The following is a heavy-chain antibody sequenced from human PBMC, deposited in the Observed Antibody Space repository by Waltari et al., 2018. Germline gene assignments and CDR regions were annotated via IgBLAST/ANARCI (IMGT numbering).Heavy chain of an antibody. D-gene: IGHD3-3*01. CDR2: INPNNGGT. V-gene: IGHV1-2*02. CDR1: GYTFTDNY. Sequence: QVQLVQSGAEVKKPGASVKVSCKASGYTFTDNYMHWVRQAPGQGLEWMGWINPNNGGTNYAQKLQGRVTITMDTSISTAFMDLSRLKSDDTAVYFCARGDPSVYYTSHMDVWGKGTTVTVSS. CDR3: ARGDPSVYYTSHMDV. J-gene: IGHJ6*03.